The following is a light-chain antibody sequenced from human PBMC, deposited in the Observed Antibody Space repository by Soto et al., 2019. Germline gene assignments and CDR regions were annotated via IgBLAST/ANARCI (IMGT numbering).Light chain of an antibody. V-gene: IGKV1-5*01. CDR1: QTISMW. J-gene: IGKJ1*01. CDR2: DVS. Sequence: DIKMTQSPSTLSGSVGDRVTITCRASQTISMWLAWYQQKPGKAPKFLIYDVSTLESGVPSRFSGSGSGTEFTLTISSLQPDDSATYFCQQYDSYPWTFGQGTKVDI. CDR3: QQYDSYPWT.